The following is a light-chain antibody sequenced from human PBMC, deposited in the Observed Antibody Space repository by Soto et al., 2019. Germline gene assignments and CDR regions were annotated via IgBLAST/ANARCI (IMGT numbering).Light chain of an antibody. V-gene: IGKV3-11*01. CDR3: QQRSNWPPIT. Sequence: ETVLTQSPATLSLSPGESATLSCLASQSISSYLAWYQQKPGQAPRLLIYDASNRATGIPARFSGSGSGTDFTLTISSLEPEDFAVYYCQQRSNWPPITFGQGTRLEIK. CDR2: DAS. CDR1: QSISSY. J-gene: IGKJ5*01.